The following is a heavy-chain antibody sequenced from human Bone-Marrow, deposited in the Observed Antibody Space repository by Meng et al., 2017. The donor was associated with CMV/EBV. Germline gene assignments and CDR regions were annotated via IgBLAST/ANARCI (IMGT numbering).Heavy chain of an antibody. CDR1: GYTFTGYY. V-gene: IGHV1-2*02. Sequence: ASVKVSCKASGYTFTGYYMHWVRQAPGQGLEWMGWINPNSGGTNYAQKFQGRVTMTRDTSISTAYMELSRLRSDDTAVYYCARDGYYDSSGYYYDYYYGMDVWGQGTTVTVSS. CDR2: INPNSGGT. D-gene: IGHD3-22*01. CDR3: ARDGYYDSSGYYYDYYYGMDV. J-gene: IGHJ6*02.